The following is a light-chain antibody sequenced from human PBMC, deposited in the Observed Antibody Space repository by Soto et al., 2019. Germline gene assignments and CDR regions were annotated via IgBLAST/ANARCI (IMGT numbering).Light chain of an antibody. CDR3: QQYNSYWRT. CDR1: QSNSSW. CDR2: DAS. J-gene: IGKJ1*01. V-gene: IGKV1-5*01. Sequence: DIQMTQSPSTLSASVGDRVTITCRASQSNSSWLAWYQQKPGKAPKLLIYDASSLESGVPSRFSGSGSGTEFTLTISSLQPDDFATYYCQQYNSYWRTFGQGTKVEIK.